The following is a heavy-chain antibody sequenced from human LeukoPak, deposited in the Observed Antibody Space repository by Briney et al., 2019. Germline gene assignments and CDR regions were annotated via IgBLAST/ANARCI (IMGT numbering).Heavy chain of an antibody. D-gene: IGHD6-13*01. Sequence: PGGSLRLSCVASGFIFSSYWMSWVRQAPGKGLEWVANIKQDGSEKYYVDSVKGRFIISRDNAKNSLYLQMNSLRAEDTAVYYCARVYSSSCWGQGTLVTVSS. CDR3: ARVYSSSC. V-gene: IGHV3-7*01. CDR1: GFIFSSYW. CDR2: IKQDGSEK. J-gene: IGHJ4*02.